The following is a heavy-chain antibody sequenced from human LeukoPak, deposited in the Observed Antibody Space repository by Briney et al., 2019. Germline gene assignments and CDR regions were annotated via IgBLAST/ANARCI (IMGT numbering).Heavy chain of an antibody. V-gene: IGHV3-30*18. J-gene: IGHJ4*02. CDR2: ISYDGSNT. CDR1: GFSFSSCG. Sequence: PGGSLRLSCAASGFSFSSCGMPWVRQAPGKGLEWVALISYDGSNTYYADSVKGRFTISRDNSKNTLYLQMNSLGTEDTAVYYCAKDGRYCSDSRCYLVFNNWGQGTLVTVSS. D-gene: IGHD2-15*01. CDR3: AKDGRYCSDSRCYLVFNN.